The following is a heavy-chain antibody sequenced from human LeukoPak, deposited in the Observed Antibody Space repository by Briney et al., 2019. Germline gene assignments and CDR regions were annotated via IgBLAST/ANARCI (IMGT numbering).Heavy chain of an antibody. CDR1: GDSVSSFH. J-gene: IGHJ4*02. CDR3: SEGYFEPFDH. CDR2: LSYTGKT. V-gene: IGHV4-59*02. Sequence: SETLSLTCAVSGDSVSSFHCNWIRQLPGKGLEWIGCLSYTGKTDYNPSLASRVTISLDTSKNQGFILKLRSVTAAYMAVYYCSEGYFEPFDHWGQGILVTVSS. D-gene: IGHD3-9*01.